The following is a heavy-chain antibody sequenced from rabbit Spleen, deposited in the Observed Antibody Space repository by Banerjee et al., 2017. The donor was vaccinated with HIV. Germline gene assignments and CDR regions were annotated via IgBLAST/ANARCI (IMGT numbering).Heavy chain of an antibody. CDR3: ARDTGTSFSTYGMDL. CDR1: GFDFSSSQY. D-gene: IGHD7-1*01. CDR2: IDVGSSGTT. V-gene: IGHV1S40*01. J-gene: IGHJ6*01. Sequence: QSLEESGGDLVKPGASLTLICKASGFDFSSSQYMCWVRQAPGKGLEWIGCIDVGSSGTTYYASWVNGRFTISKTSSTTVTLQMTSLTAADTATYFCARDTGTSFSTYGMDLWGPGTLVTVS.